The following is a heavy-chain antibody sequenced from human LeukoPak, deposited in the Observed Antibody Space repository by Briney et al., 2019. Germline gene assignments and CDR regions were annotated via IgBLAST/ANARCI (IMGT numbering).Heavy chain of an antibody. CDR2: ISSSSSYI. CDR3: TRTYYYDSSGYREDWFDP. V-gene: IGHV3-21*01. CDR1: GFTFSSYS. Sequence: GGSLRLSCAASGFTFSSYSMNWVRQAPGKGLEWVSSISSSSSYIYYADSVKGRFTISRDNAKKSLYLQMNSLRAEDTAVYYCTRTYYYDSSGYREDWFDPWGQGTLVTVSS. D-gene: IGHD3-22*01. J-gene: IGHJ5*02.